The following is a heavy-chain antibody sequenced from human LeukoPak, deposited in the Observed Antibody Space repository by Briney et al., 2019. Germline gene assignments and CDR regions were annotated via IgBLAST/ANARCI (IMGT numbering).Heavy chain of an antibody. Sequence: PGGSLRLSCAASGFTFSRHWRSWVRQAPGKGLEWVANIKEDGSEKYCVDSVKGRFTISRDNAKNSLYLQMNSLRAEDTAVYYCARDRVAPFDYWGQGTLVTVSS. CDR1: GFTFSRHW. D-gene: IGHD2-15*01. V-gene: IGHV3-7*01. CDR2: IKEDGSEK. CDR3: ARDRVAPFDY. J-gene: IGHJ4*02.